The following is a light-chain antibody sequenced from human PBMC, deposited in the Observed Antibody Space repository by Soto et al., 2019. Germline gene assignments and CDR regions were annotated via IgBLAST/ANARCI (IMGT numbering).Light chain of an antibody. CDR2: GAF. V-gene: IGKV3-15*01. CDR3: QQYNDWPLT. J-gene: IGKJ1*01. CDR1: QSINSN. Sequence: EILMTQSPATLSVSPGERATVSCRASQSINSNLAWYQQKPGQAPSLLIYGAFTRATGIPARFSGTGSGTEFTLTISSLQSEDLDLYYCQQYNDWPLTFGQGTKVDIK.